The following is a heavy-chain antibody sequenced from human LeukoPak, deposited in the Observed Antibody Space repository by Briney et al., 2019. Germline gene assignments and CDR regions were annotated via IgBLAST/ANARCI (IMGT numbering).Heavy chain of an antibody. D-gene: IGHD5-18*01. CDR2: ISYDGSDK. CDR1: GFTFSSYA. CDR3: ARGDDTAMVTLLY. Sequence: GGSLRLSCAASGFTFSSYAMHWVRQAPGKGLEWVAVISYDGSDKYYADSVKGRFTISRDNSKNTLYLQMNSLRAEDTAVYYCARGDDTAMVTLLYWGQGTLVTVSS. V-gene: IGHV3-30-3*01. J-gene: IGHJ4*02.